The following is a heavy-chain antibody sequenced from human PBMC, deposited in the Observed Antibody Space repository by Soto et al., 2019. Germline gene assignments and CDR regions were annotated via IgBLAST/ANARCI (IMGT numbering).Heavy chain of an antibody. V-gene: IGHV3-30*18. J-gene: IGHJ5*02. CDR1: GFTFSSYG. D-gene: IGHD2-15*01. CDR3: AKGGWWGSP. CDR2: ISYDGSNK. Sequence: QVQLVESGGGVVQPGRSLRLSCAASGFTFSSYGMHWVRQAPGKGLEWVAVISYDGSNKYYADSVKARFTISRDNSKNPLYRQMSSLRAEDRSVFCGAKGGWWGSPWGQGTLVTVSS.